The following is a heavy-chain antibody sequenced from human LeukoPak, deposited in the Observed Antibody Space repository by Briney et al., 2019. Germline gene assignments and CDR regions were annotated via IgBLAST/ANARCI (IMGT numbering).Heavy chain of an antibody. Sequence: SVTVSCKASGGTFSSYAISWVRQAPGQGLEWMGGIIPIFGTANYAQKFRGRVTITADESTSTAYMELSSLRSEDTAVYYCARGVYGDYELGYWGQGTLVTVSS. J-gene: IGHJ4*02. D-gene: IGHD4-17*01. V-gene: IGHV1-69*13. CDR2: IIPIFGTA. CDR1: GGTFSSYA. CDR3: ARGVYGDYELGY.